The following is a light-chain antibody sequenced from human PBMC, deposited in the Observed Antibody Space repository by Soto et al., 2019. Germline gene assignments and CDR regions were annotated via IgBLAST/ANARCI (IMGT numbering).Light chain of an antibody. V-gene: IGKV1-5*01. J-gene: IGKJ1*01. CDR1: QSISNW. CDR2: DAS. Sequence: DIQMTQSPSTLSAFVGDRVTITCRASQSISNWLAWYQKKSGKAPKLLIYDASTLDSGVPSRFSGSGSGTEFTLTISSLQADDFASYYCQQYNSYTTFGQGTKVEIK. CDR3: QQYNSYTT.